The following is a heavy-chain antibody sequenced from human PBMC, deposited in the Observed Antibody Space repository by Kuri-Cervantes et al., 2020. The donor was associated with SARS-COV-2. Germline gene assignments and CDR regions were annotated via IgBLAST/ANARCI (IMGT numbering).Heavy chain of an antibody. Sequence: GESLKISCAASGFTFSSYSMNWVRQAPGKGLEWVSSISSSSSYIYYADSVKGRFTISRDNAKDSLYLQMNSLRAEDTALYYCAKDLNYDSSGYYSWGAFDIWAQGTMVTVSS. D-gene: IGHD3-22*01. CDR3: AKDLNYDSSGYYSWGAFDI. J-gene: IGHJ3*02. CDR2: ISSSSSYI. CDR1: GFTFSSYS. V-gene: IGHV3-21*04.